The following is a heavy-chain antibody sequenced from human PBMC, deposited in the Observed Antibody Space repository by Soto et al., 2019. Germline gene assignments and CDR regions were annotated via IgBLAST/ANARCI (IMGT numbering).Heavy chain of an antibody. CDR2: ISYDGSNK. CDR3: ARDLEYCSGGSCYQNDAFDI. J-gene: IGHJ3*02. CDR1: GFTFSSYA. D-gene: IGHD2-15*01. Sequence: GGSLRLSCAASGFTFSSYAMHWVRQAPGKGLEWVAVISYDGSNKYYADSVKGRFTISRGNSKNTLYLQMNSLRAEDTAVYYCARDLEYCSGGSCYQNDAFDIWGQGTMVTVSS. V-gene: IGHV3-30-3*01.